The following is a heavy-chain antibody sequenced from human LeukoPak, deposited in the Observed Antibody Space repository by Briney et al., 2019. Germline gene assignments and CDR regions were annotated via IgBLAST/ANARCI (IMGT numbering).Heavy chain of an antibody. V-gene: IGHV3-23*01. J-gene: IGHJ2*01. D-gene: IGHD2-21*01. CDR1: GFTFSSYA. CDR2: ISVSGDGT. CDR3: AKAIGQWSFDL. Sequence: GGSLRLSCAASGFTFSSYAMSRVRQAPGKGLQWVSAISVSGDGTTYDDSVKGRFTISRDNSKNTLYLQMNSLGVEDTAVYYCAKAIGQWSFDLWGRGALVIVSS.